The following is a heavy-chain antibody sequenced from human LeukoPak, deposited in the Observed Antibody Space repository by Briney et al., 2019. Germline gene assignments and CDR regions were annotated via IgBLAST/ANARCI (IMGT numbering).Heavy chain of an antibody. V-gene: IGHV1-2*02. D-gene: IGHD6-19*01. Sequence: ASVKVSCKASGYTFTGYYMHWVRQAPGQGLEWMGWINPNSGGTNYAQKFQGRVTMTRDTSISTAYKELSRPRSDDTAVYYCARGDSSGWSLGLDWFDPWGQGTLVTVSS. CDR3: ARGDSSGWSLGLDWFDP. J-gene: IGHJ5*02. CDR2: INPNSGGT. CDR1: GYTFTGYY.